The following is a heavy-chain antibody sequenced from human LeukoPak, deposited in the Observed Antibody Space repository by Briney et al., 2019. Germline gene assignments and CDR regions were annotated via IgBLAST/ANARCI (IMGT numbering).Heavy chain of an antibody. CDR3: AKDVCSGGSCYFDY. Sequence: PGGSLRLSCAASGFTFSSYWMHWVRQAPGKGLVWVSRINNDESHTTYADSVKGRFTISRDNSKNTLYLQMNSLRAEDTAVYYCAKDVCSGGSCYFDYWGQGTLVTVSS. V-gene: IGHV3-74*01. CDR2: INNDESHT. D-gene: IGHD2-15*01. J-gene: IGHJ4*02. CDR1: GFTFSSYW.